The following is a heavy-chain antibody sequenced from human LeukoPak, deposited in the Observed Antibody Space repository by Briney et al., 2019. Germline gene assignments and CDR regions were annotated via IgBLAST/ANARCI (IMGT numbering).Heavy chain of an antibody. V-gene: IGHV1-69*13. J-gene: IGHJ4*02. CDR1: GGTFSSYA. CDR2: IIPIFGTA. D-gene: IGHD3-22*01. CDR3: ARGLYYYDSSGYAKYFDY. Sequence: ASVKVSCXASGGTFSSYAISWVRQAHGQGLEWMGGIIPIFGTANYAQKFQGRVTITADESTSTAYMELSSLRSEDTAVYYCARGLYYYDSSGYAKYFDYWGQGTLVTVSS.